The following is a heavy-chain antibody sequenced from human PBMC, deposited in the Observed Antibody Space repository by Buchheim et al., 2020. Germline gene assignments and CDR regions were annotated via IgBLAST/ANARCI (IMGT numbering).Heavy chain of an antibody. CDR2: IWYDGSKQ. D-gene: IGHD1-1*01. J-gene: IGHJ4*02. V-gene: IGHV3-33*01. CDR1: QFSFSSYG. Sequence: QVHLVESGGGMVQPGTSLRLTCTASQFSFSSYGMHWVRQAPGKGLEWVAFIWYDGSKQFYAECVKGRLTISRDNFKNILYLSVNSVGIEDVAVYYTASWYNKGLDDWGLGT. CDR3: ASWYNKGLDD.